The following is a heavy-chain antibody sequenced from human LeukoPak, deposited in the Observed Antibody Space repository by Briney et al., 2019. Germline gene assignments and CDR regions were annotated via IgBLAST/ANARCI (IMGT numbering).Heavy chain of an antibody. V-gene: IGHV5-51*01. D-gene: IGHD2-2*01. CDR3: ARQAVPVAKYFQH. CDR2: IYPGDSDT. CDR1: GYRFTSYW. J-gene: IGHJ1*01. Sequence: GESLKISCQGSGYRFTSYWIGWVRQMPGKGLEWMGIIYPGDSDTRYSPSFQGQVTISADKSISTAYLQWSSLKASDTAMYYCARQAVPVAKYFQHWGQGTLVTVSS.